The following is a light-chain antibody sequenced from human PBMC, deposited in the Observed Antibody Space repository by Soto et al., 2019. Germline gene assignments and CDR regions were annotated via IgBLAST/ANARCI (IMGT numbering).Light chain of an antibody. V-gene: IGKV1-39*01. CDR2: AAS. J-gene: IGKJ1*01. CDR1: QSISSY. CDR3: QQYGTSTGT. Sequence: DIQMTQSPSSLSASVGDRVTITCRASQSISSYLNWYQQKPGKAPKLLIYAASSLQSGVPSRFSGSGSGTDFTLTISSLQPEDFAVYYCQQYGTSTGTFGQGTKVEIK.